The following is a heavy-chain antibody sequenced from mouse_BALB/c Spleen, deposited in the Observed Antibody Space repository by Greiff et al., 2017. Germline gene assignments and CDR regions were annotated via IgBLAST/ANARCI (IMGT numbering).Heavy chain of an antibody. J-gene: IGHJ4*01. Sequence: DVKLVESGAELVKPGASVKLSCTASGFNIKDTYMHWVKQRPEQGLEWIGRIDPANGNTKYDPKFQGKATITADTSSNTAYLQLSSLTSEDTAVYYCAREGYDGAMDYWGQGTSVTVSS. CDR2: IDPANGNT. V-gene: IGHV14-3*02. D-gene: IGHD3-1*01. CDR3: AREGYDGAMDY. CDR1: GFNIKDTY.